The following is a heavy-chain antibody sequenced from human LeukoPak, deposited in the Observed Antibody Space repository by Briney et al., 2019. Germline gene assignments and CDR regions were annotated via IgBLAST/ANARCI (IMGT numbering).Heavy chain of an antibody. CDR1: GYTFTDHH. CDR2: VDPKSGGT. CDR3: ATETWYFAS. J-gene: IGHJ4*02. V-gene: IGHV1-2*02. D-gene: IGHD1-14*01. Sequence: ASVKVSCKTSGYTFTDHHMHWVRQAPGQGLEWMGRVDPKSGGTIYGQNFQGRVAMTSDTSTSTASMEVGSLKSDDTAVYYCATETWYFASWGQGTLVTVSS.